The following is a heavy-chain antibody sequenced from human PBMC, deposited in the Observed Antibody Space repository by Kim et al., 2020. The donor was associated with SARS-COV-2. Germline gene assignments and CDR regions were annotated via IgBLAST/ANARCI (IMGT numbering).Heavy chain of an antibody. D-gene: IGHD1-26*01. CDR1: GFTFSSYG. CDR2: ISYDGSNK. Sequence: GGSLRLSCAASGFTFSSYGMHWVRQAPGKGLEWVAVISYDGSNKYYADSVKGRFTISRDNSKNTLYLQMNSLRAEDTAVYYCAKGREGATLPQDYWGQGTLVTVSS. CDR3: AKGREGATLPQDY. J-gene: IGHJ4*02. V-gene: IGHV3-30*18.